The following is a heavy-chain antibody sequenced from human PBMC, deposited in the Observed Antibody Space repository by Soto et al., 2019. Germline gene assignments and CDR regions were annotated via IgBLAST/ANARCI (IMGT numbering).Heavy chain of an antibody. D-gene: IGHD2-15*01. CDR2: IYHSGST. J-gene: IGHJ4*02. CDR1: GCSISSSNW. V-gene: IGHV4-4*02. CDR3: ARGRGYCSGGSCLPSYFDY. Sequence: PSETLSLTCAVSGCSISSSNWWSWVRQPPGKGREWIGEIYHSGSTNYNPSLKSRVTISVDKSKNQFSLKLSSVTAEDTAVYYCARGRGYCSGGSCLPSYFDYWGQGTVVTVSS.